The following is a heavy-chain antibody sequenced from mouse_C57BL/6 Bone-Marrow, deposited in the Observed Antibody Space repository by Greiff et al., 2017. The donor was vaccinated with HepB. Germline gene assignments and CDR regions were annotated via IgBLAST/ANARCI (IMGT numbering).Heavy chain of an antibody. CDR3: ARLGYYGSSFWFAY. CDR2: ISNGGGST. CDR1: GFTFSDYY. J-gene: IGHJ3*01. D-gene: IGHD1-1*01. Sequence: EVQVVESGGGLVQPGGSLKLSCAASGFTFSDYYMYWVRQTPEKRLEWVAYISNGGGSTYYPDTVKGRFTISRDNAKNTLYLQMSRLKSEDTAMYYCARLGYYGSSFWFAYWGQGTLVTVSA. V-gene: IGHV5-12*01.